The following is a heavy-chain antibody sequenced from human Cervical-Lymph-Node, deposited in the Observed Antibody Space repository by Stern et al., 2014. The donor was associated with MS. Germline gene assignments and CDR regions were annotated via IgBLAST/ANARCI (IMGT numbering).Heavy chain of an antibody. Sequence: QVQLQESGPGLVKPSQTLSLTCTVSGGSISSGGYYWSWIRQHPGKGLEWIGYINYSVNTYYNPSLKSRVTISVDTSKTQISLKLSSVTAADTAVYYCARVSYDFWSGYYAFDYWGQGTLVTVSS. CDR1: GGSISSGGYY. CDR2: INYSVNT. D-gene: IGHD3-3*01. J-gene: IGHJ4*02. CDR3: ARVSYDFWSGYYAFDY. V-gene: IGHV4-31*03.